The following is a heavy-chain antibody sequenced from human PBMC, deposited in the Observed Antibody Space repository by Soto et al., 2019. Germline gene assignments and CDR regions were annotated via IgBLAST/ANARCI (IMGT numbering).Heavy chain of an antibody. CDR2: IWYDGSNK. D-gene: IGHD3-9*01. J-gene: IGHJ4*02. CDR3: ARGPGYYDILTGSPGFDY. V-gene: IGHV3-33*01. Sequence: QVQLVESGGGVVQPGRSLRLSCAASGFTFSSYGMHWVRQAPGKGLEWVAVIWYDGSNKYYADSVKGRFTISRDNSKNTLYLQMNSLRVEDTAVYYCARGPGYYDILTGSPGFDYWGQGTLVTVSS. CDR1: GFTFSSYG.